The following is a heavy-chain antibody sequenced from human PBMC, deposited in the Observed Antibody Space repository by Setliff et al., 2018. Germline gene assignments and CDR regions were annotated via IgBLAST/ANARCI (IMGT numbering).Heavy chain of an antibody. V-gene: IGHV1-69*05. D-gene: IGHD5-18*01. J-gene: IGHJ4*02. CDR3: ARAPLESGYNYGQGHYFDY. Sequence: SVKVSCKASGGTFSNYDISWVRQAPGQGLEWMGGIIPIFGTTNYAQRFQGRVTMTRDTSTSTVYMELSSLRSEDTAVYYCARAPLESGYNYGQGHYFDYWGQGTLVTVSS. CDR1: GGTFSNYD. CDR2: IIPIFGTT.